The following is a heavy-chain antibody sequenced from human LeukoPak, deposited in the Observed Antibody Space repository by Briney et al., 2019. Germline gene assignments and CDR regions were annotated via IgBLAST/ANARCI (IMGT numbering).Heavy chain of an antibody. CDR2: IYTSGST. D-gene: IGHD3-10*01. V-gene: IGHV4-61*02. Sequence: PSETLSLTCTVSGGSISSGSYYWSWIRQPAGKGLEWIGRIYTSGSTNYNPSLKSRVTISVDTSKNQFSLKLSSVTAADTAVYYCARDAYYYGSGSYASGYYYYMDVWGKGTTVTISS. CDR3: ARDAYYYGSGSYASGYYYYMDV. J-gene: IGHJ6*03. CDR1: GGSISSGSYY.